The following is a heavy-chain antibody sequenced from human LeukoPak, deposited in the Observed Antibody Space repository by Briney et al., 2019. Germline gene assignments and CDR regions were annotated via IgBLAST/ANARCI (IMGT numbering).Heavy chain of an antibody. D-gene: IGHD2-8*01. J-gene: IGHJ5*02. V-gene: IGHV3-21*01. CDR3: AREVYCTNGVCYSS. CDR2: ISSSSSYI. CDR1: GFTFSSYS. Sequence: PGGSLRLSCAASGFTFSSYSMNWVRQAPGKGLEWVSSISSSSSYIYYADSVKGRFTISRDNAKNSLYLQMNSLSAEDTAVYYCAREVYCTNGVCYSSWGQGTLVTVSS.